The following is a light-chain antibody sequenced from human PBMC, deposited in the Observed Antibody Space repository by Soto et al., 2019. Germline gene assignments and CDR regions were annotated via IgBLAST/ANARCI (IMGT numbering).Light chain of an antibody. J-gene: IGKJ1*01. CDR1: QSISRY. Sequence: DIQMTQSPSSLSASVGDRVTITCRASQSISRYLNWYQQKLGKAPKLLIHAASILQSGAPSRFSGSGSGTDFTLTISSLQPEDFATYYCQQSYGSPWTFGQGTRVEIK. V-gene: IGKV1-39*01. CDR2: AAS. CDR3: QQSYGSPWT.